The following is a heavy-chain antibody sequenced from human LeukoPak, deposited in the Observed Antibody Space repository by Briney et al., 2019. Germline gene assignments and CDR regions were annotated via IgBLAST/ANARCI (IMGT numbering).Heavy chain of an antibody. D-gene: IGHD5-12*01. V-gene: IGHV4-34*01. J-gene: IGHJ6*02. CDR3: ARHDYGDYYNNGVDV. Sequence: PSETLSLTCAVYGGSFSGYYWSWIRQPPGMGLEWIGEINHSGSTNYNPSLKSRVTISVDTSKNQFSLRLSSVTAADTAVYYCARHDYGDYYNNGVDVWGQGTTVTVSS. CDR2: INHSGST. CDR1: GGSFSGYY.